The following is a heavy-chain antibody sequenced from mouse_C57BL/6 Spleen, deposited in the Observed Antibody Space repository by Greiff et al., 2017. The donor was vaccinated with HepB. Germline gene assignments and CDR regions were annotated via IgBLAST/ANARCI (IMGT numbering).Heavy chain of an antibody. D-gene: IGHD1-1*01. CDR3: AREEGYYGSFFDY. J-gene: IGHJ2*01. Sequence: EVKLMESGPGLVKPSQSLSLTCSVTGYSITSGYYWNWIRQFPGNKLEWMGYISYDGSNNYNPSLKNRISITRDTSKNQFFLKLNSVTTEDTATYYCAREEGYYGSFFDYWGQGTTLTVSS. CDR2: ISYDGSN. V-gene: IGHV3-6*01. CDR1: GYSITSGYY.